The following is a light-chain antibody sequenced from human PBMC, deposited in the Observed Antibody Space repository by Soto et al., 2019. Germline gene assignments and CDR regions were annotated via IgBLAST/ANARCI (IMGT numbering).Light chain of an antibody. Sequence: QSALTQPRSVSGSPGQSVAISCTGTSSDVGGYNYVSWYQQHPGKAPQLMIYHVTGRPSGVPDRFSGSKSDNTASLTISGLQAEDEADYYCCSFAVSHTEVFGTGTKLTVL. CDR2: HVT. J-gene: IGLJ1*01. CDR3: CSFAVSHTEV. CDR1: SSDVGGYNY. V-gene: IGLV2-11*01.